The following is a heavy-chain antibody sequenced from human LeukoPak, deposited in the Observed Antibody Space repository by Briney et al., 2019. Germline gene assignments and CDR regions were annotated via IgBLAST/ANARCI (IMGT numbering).Heavy chain of an antibody. D-gene: IGHD2-15*01. CDR3: ARGRRVVRPDYYYYMDV. J-gene: IGHJ6*03. CDR2: MNPNSGNT. CDR1: GYTFTSYD. Sequence: GASVKVSCKASGYTFTSYDINWVRQATGQGLEWMGWMNPNSGNTGYAQKFQGRVTITRNTSISTAYMELSSLRSEDTAVYYCARGRRVVRPDYYYYMDVWGKGTTVTVSS. V-gene: IGHV1-8*03.